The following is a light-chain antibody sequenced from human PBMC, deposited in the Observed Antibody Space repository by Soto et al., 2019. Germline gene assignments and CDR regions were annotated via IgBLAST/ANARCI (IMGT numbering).Light chain of an antibody. Sequence: VLTPSPSTLSLSPGARAPLSCRASQSVSSRYLEWYKQKPGHAPRVLIYCASTRATGIPARFSGSGSGTEFTLTISSLQSEDVELYYCQQYNNAPRTFGQGTKVDIK. CDR1: QSVSSRY. V-gene: IGKV3-15*01. J-gene: IGKJ1*01. CDR2: CAS. CDR3: QQYNNAPRT.